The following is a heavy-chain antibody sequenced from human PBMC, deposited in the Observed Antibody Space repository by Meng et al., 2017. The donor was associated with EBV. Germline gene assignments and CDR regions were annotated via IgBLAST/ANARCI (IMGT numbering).Heavy chain of an antibody. J-gene: IGHJ5*02. CDR3: AKGADLAAAGTFWFDP. D-gene: IGHD6-13*01. V-gene: IGHV1-2*06. CDR1: GYTFTGYY. CDR2: INPNSGGT. Sequence: VRRVHSWADVNKPGASVKVPCKASGYTFTGYYMHWVRHAPGQGLEWMGRINPNSGGTNYAQKFQGRVTMTRDTSISTAYMELSRLRSDDTAVYYCAKGADLAAAGTFWFDPWGQGTLVTVSS.